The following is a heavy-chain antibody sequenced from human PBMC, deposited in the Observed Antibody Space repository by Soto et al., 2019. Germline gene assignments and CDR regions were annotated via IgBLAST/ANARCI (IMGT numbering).Heavy chain of an antibody. Sequence: PGWSLRLSCAASGFTFSSYSMNWVRQAPGKGLEWVSYISSSSSTIYYADSVKGRFTISRDNAKNSLYLQMNSLRDEDTAVYYCARDEPYYYDSSGYLIDYWGQGTLVTVSS. D-gene: IGHD3-22*01. CDR3: ARDEPYYYDSSGYLIDY. J-gene: IGHJ4*02. CDR1: GFTFSSYS. CDR2: ISSSSSTI. V-gene: IGHV3-48*02.